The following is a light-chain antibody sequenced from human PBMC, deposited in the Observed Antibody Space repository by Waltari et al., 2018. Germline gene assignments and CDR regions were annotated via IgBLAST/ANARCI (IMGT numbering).Light chain of an antibody. CDR1: QDISNY. Sequence: DIQMTQSPSSLSASVGDRVTITCQASQDISNYLLWYQQKPGKAPRVLIYDASTLERGVPSRFSVSGSGTDFTFTIAALQPEDFATYFCQHYDNFPFTFGPGTTVDVK. V-gene: IGKV1-33*01. CDR2: DAS. CDR3: QHYDNFPFT. J-gene: IGKJ3*01.